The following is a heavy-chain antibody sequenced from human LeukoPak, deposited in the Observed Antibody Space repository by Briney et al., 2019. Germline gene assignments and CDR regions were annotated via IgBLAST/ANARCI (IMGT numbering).Heavy chain of an antibody. D-gene: IGHD3-22*01. J-gene: IGHJ4*02. CDR3: ASAVGNSNDSSGSLDY. CDR2: IKQDGNEK. Sequence: GGSLRLSCEASEFTFRNYWMSWVRQSPGKGLEWVANIKQDGNEKYYVDSMKGRFTISRDNAKNSLYLQMNSLRAEDTAVYYCASAVGNSNDSSGSLDYWGQGTLVTVSS. V-gene: IGHV3-7*01. CDR1: EFTFRNYW.